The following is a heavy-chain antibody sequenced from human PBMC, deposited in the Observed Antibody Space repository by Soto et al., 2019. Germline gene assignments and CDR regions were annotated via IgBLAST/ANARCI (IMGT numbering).Heavy chain of an antibody. Sequence: QVQLVQSGAEVKKPGSSVKVSCKASGGTFTSYAISWVRQAPGQGLEWMGGIIPIFGTANYGQKFQGRVTIIADEYTSTAYMELSSLRSEDTAVYYCARAKGSGRSYYYYGMDVWGQGTTVTVSS. D-gene: IGHD3-10*01. CDR1: GGTFTSYA. V-gene: IGHV1-69*01. J-gene: IGHJ6*02. CDR3: ARAKGSGRSYYYYGMDV. CDR2: IIPIFGTA.